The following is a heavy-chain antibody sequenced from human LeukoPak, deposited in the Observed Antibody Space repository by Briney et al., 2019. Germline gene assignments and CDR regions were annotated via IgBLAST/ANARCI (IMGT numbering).Heavy chain of an antibody. Sequence: SETLSLTCTVSGGSISSQFWSWIRQPPGKGLEWIGNIYNSGTTNYNPSLESRVTISVDTSKNQLSLQLTSVAAADTAVYYCTKATQWLAFDYWGRGTLVTVSS. J-gene: IGHJ4*02. D-gene: IGHD6-19*01. V-gene: IGHV4-59*11. CDR3: TKATQWLAFDY. CDR2: IYNSGTT. CDR1: GGSISSQF.